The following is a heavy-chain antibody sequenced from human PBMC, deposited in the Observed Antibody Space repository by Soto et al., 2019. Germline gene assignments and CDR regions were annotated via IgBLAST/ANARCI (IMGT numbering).Heavy chain of an antibody. J-gene: IGHJ5*02. D-gene: IGHD6-13*01. CDR1: GFSLSTSGVG. Sequence: SGPTLVNPTQTLTLTCTFSGFSLSTSGVGVGWIRQPPGKALEWLALIYWNDDKRYSPSLKSRLTITKDTSKNQVVLTMTNMDPVDTATYYCAHNEGIAAAGISWFDPWGQGTLVTVSS. CDR2: IYWNDDK. CDR3: AHNEGIAAAGISWFDP. V-gene: IGHV2-5*01.